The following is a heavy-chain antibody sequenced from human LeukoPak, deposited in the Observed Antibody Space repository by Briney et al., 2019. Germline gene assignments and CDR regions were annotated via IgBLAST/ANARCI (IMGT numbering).Heavy chain of an antibody. CDR2: ISSYNGNT. V-gene: IGHV1-18*01. J-gene: IGHJ4*02. CDR1: GYTFTSYD. D-gene: IGHD7-27*01. CDR3: ARKNWEAYDY. Sequence: ASVKVPCKASGYTFTSYDINWVRQATGQGLEWMGWISSYNGNTNYAQKFQGRVTMTTDTSTSTAYLELRSLRSDDTAVYYCARKNWEAYDYWGQGTLVTVSS.